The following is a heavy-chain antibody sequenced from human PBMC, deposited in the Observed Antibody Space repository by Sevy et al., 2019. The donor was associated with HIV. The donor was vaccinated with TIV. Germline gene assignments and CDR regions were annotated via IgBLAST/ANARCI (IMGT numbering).Heavy chain of an antibody. CDR1: GFTFNTYN. J-gene: IGHJ6*02. CDR3: ASSDATSRFGYYYFAMDF. D-gene: IGHD3-22*01. Sequence: GGSRRLSCAVSGFTFNTYNMNWVRQAPGKGLEWVSYISYTSTTIYYADSVRGRFTISRDNAKNTLYLQMNSLRDEDTAVYYCASSDATSRFGYYYFAMDFWGQGTSVTVSS. V-gene: IGHV3-48*02. CDR2: ISYTSTTI.